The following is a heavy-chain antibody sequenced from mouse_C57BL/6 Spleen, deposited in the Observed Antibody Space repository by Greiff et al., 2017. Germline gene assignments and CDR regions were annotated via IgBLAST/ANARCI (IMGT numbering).Heavy chain of an antibody. V-gene: IGHV1-81*01. CDR1: GYTFTSYG. CDR2: IYPRSGNT. CDR3: APITTVVATGDY. J-gene: IGHJ2*01. D-gene: IGHD1-1*01. Sequence: QVQLQQSGAELARPGASVKLSCKASGYTFTSYGISWVKQRTGQGLEWIGEIYPRSGNTYYNEKFKGKATLTADKSSSTAYMALRSLTSEDSAVYFCAPITTVVATGDYWGQGTTLTVSS.